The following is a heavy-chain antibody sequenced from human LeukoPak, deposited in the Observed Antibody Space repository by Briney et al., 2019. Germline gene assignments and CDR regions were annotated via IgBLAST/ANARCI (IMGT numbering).Heavy chain of an antibody. J-gene: IGHJ6*03. V-gene: IGHV1-69*05. CDR1: GGTFSSYA. CDR2: IIPIFGTA. Sequence: GASVKVSCKASGGTFSSYAISWVRQAPGQGLEWIGGIIPIFGTANYAQKFQGRVTITTDESTSTAYMELSSLRSEDTAVYYCARDGQLPRTGPNYYYYMDVWGKGTTVTVSS. CDR3: ARDGQLPRTGPNYYYYMDV. D-gene: IGHD6-6*01.